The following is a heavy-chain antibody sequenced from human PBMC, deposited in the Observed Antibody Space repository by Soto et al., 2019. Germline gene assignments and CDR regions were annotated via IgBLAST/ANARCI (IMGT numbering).Heavy chain of an antibody. CDR2: ISYDGSNK. CDR3: ARDLSEMATIQADAFDI. CDR1: GFTFSSYA. D-gene: IGHD5-12*01. Sequence: QVQLVESGGGVVQPGRSLRLSCAASGFTFSSYAMHWVRQAPGKGLEWVAVISYDGSNKYYADSVKGRFTISRDNSKNTLYLQMNSLRAEDTAVYYCARDLSEMATIQADAFDIWGQGTMVTVSS. V-gene: IGHV3-30-3*01. J-gene: IGHJ3*02.